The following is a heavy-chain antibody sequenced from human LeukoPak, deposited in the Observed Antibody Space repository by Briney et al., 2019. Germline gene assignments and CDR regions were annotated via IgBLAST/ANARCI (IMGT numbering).Heavy chain of an antibody. CDR3: ARDFADGDGFDI. J-gene: IGHJ3*02. V-gene: IGHV4-59*01. CDR2: IYYSGST. CDR1: GGSISSYY. Sequence: SETLSLTCTVSGGSISSYYWSWIRQPPGKGLEWIGYIYYSGSTNYNPSLKSRVTISVDTSKNQFSLKLFSVTAADTAIYYCARDFADGDGFDIWGQGTLVTVSS.